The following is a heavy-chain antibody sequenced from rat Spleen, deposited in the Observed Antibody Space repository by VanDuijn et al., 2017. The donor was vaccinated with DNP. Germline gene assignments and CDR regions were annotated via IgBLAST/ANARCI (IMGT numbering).Heavy chain of an antibody. CDR2: ISYDGGST. J-gene: IGHJ1*01. Sequence: EVQLVETGGGLVQPGRSLKLSCVASGFTFSSYWMYWIRQAPTKGLEWVAYISYDGGSTYYGDSVKGRFTISRDNAKSTLYLQMNSLRSEDMATYYCARRGWRRGYFDFWGPGTMVTVSS. V-gene: IGHV5-58*01. CDR3: ARRGWRRGYFDF. D-gene: IGHD1-12*02. CDR1: GFTFSSYW.